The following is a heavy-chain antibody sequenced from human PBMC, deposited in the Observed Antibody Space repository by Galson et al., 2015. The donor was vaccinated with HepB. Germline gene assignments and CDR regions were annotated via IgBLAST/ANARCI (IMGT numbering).Heavy chain of an antibody. CDR3: TTDRGVPTFLWFDP. D-gene: IGHD2-8*01. Sequence: SLRLSCAASGFTFSNAWMSWVRQAPGKGLEWVGRIKSKTDGGTTDYAAPVKGRFTISRDDSKNTLYLQMNSLKAEDTAVYYCTTDRGVPTFLWFDPWGQGTLVAVSS. CDR1: GFTFSNAW. CDR2: IKSKTDGGTT. J-gene: IGHJ5*02. V-gene: IGHV3-15*01.